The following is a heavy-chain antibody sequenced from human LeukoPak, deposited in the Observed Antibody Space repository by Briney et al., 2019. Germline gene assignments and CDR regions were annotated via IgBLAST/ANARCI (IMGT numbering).Heavy chain of an antibody. J-gene: IGHJ5*02. V-gene: IGHV1-18*01. CDR1: GYTFTSYG. Sequence: ASVKLSCKASGYTFTSYGISWVRQAPGQRLEWMGWISAYNGNTNYAQKLQGRVTMTTDTSTSTAYMELRSLRSDDTAVYYCARDRGIAARPFRFDPWGQGTLVTVSP. CDR3: ARDRGIAARPFRFDP. CDR2: ISAYNGNT. D-gene: IGHD6-25*01.